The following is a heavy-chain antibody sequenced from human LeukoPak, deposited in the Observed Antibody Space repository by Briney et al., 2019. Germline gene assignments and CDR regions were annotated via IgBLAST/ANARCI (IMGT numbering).Heavy chain of an antibody. J-gene: IGHJ4*02. Sequence: GGSLRLSCAASGFTFSSYGMSWVRQAPGKRLEWVSAISGRGGSTYYADSVKGRFTISRDNSKDTLYLQMNSLRAEDTAVCYCARGAWRWEMATSTFDYWGQGTLVTVSS. CDR2: ISGRGGST. CDR3: ARGAWRWEMATSTFDY. D-gene: IGHD5-24*01. CDR1: GFTFSSYG. V-gene: IGHV3-23*01.